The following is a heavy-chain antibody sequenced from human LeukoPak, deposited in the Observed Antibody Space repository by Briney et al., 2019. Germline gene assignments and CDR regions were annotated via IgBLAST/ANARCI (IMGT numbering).Heavy chain of an antibody. Sequence: SETLSLTCAAYGVSFSGYYWSWIRQPPGKGLEWIGEINHSGSTNYNPSSKSGVTMSVDTSKNQFSLKLSSVTAADTAVYYCARHWTYYDYVWGSYRPYYFDYWGQGTLVTVSS. CDR1: GVSFSGYY. V-gene: IGHV4-34*01. D-gene: IGHD3-16*02. CDR2: INHSGST. J-gene: IGHJ4*01. CDR3: ARHWTYYDYVWGSYRPYYFDY.